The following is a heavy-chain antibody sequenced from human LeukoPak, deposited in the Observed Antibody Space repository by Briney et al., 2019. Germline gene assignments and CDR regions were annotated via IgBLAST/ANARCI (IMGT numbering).Heavy chain of an antibody. CDR2: IYTXGXT. CDR3: ARDAIRYYYDSSGYYSYFDF. J-gene: IGHJ4*02. Sequence: WXXQPAGKGXEWIGRIYTXGXTNYNPSLKSRVTMSVDTSKNQFSLKLSSVTAADTAVYYCARDAIRYYYDSSGYYSYFDFWGQGTLVTVSS. D-gene: IGHD3-22*01. V-gene: IGHV4-4*07.